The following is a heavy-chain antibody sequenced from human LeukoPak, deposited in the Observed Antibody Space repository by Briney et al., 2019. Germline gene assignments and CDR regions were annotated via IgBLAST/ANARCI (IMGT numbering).Heavy chain of an antibody. Sequence: SQTLSLTCTVSGDSISSGGYYWSWIRQHPGKGLEWIGYIYYSGSTYYNPSLKSRVTISVDTSKNQFSLKLSSVTAAGTAVYYCARVGSGCPEDYWGQGTLVTVS. CDR3: ARVGSGCPEDY. CDR2: IYYSGST. D-gene: IGHD6-19*01. J-gene: IGHJ4*02. CDR1: GDSISSGGYY. V-gene: IGHV4-31*03.